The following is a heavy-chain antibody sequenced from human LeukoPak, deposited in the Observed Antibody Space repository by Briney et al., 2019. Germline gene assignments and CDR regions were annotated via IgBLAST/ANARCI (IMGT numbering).Heavy chain of an antibody. V-gene: IGHV1-18*01. Sequence: ASVKVSCKASGYTFTSHGISWVRQAPGQGLEWMGWISPYNGNTNYAQKLQGRVTMTTDTSTSTAYMELSSLRSEDTAVYYCAGPRDCSGGGCYHSIGYYYYMDVWGKGTTVTISS. D-gene: IGHD2-15*01. J-gene: IGHJ6*03. CDR1: GYTFTSHG. CDR2: ISPYNGNT. CDR3: AGPRDCSGGGCYHSIGYYYYMDV.